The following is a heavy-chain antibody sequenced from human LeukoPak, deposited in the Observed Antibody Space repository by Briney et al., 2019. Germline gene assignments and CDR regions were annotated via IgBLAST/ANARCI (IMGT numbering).Heavy chain of an antibody. J-gene: IGHJ4*02. Sequence: SGGSLTLSWAAAAFTFSSYWMSSVRQDRGNRLEWVANIKQDGSEKYCVDSVKGRFAHCRDNAKNSLYLQMNSLRAEDTAVYYCARVGPVYSGYDYLDYWGQGTLVTVSS. D-gene: IGHD5-12*01. CDR2: IKQDGSEK. V-gene: IGHV3-7*03. CDR3: ARVGPVYSGYDYLDY. CDR1: AFTFSSYW.